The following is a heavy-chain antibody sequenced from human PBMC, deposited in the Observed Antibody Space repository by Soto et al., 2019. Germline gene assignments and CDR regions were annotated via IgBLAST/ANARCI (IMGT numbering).Heavy chain of an antibody. D-gene: IGHD3-10*01. CDR3: ARDLAGVFDY. CDR1: GGSISSGGYY. V-gene: IGHV4-31*03. J-gene: IGHJ4*02. CDR2: IYYSGST. Sequence: SETLSLTCTVSGGSISSGGYYWSWIRQHPGKGLEWIGYIYYSGSTYYNPSLKGRVTISVDTSKNQFSLKLSSVTAADTAVYYGARDLAGVFDYWGQGTLVTVSS.